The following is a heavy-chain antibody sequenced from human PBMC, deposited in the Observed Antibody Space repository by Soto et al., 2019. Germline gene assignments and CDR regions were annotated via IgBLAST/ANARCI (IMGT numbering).Heavy chain of an antibody. J-gene: IGHJ5*02. D-gene: IGHD3-9*01. Sequence: ASVKVSCKASGYTFTSYGISWVRQAPGQGLEWMGWISAYNGNTNYAQKLQGRVTMTTDTSTSTAYMELRSLRSEDTAVYYCARGSTVSAYDILTGYYRGPLLDPWGQGTLVTVSS. V-gene: IGHV1-18*01. CDR2: ISAYNGNT. CDR1: GYTFTSYG. CDR3: ARGSTVSAYDILTGYYRGPLLDP.